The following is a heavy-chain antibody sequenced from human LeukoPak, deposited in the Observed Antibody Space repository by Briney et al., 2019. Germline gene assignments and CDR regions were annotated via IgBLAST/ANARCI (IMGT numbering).Heavy chain of an antibody. CDR1: GGPISSYY. CDR2: IYYSGST. Sequence: KPSEPLSLTCTVSGGPISSYYWSWLRQPPGKGLEGVGHIYYSGSTNYNASLKSRVTISVDKSKNQFFLQLSSVAAAGTAVDYCARRTSSSHHYYFDYWGQGTLVTASS. CDR3: ARRTSSSHHYYFDY. V-gene: IGHV4-59*08. D-gene: IGHD6-6*01. J-gene: IGHJ4*02.